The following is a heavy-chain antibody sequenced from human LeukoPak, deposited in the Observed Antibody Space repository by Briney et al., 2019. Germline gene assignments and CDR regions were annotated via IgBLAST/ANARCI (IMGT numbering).Heavy chain of an antibody. D-gene: IGHD7-27*01. Sequence: ASVKVSCKTSGYTFTSYDINWVRQAIGQGLEWLGWMSPNNGDTGYAQKFQGRATMTRDTSTNTAYMELSALTSEDTAVYYCARNPPRTGDFNSWGQGALVTVSS. CDR2: MSPNNGDT. V-gene: IGHV1-8*01. J-gene: IGHJ4*02. CDR1: GYTFTSYD. CDR3: ARNPPRTGDFNS.